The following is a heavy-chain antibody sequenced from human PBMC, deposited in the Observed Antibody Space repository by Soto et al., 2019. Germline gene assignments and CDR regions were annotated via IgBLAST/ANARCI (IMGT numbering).Heavy chain of an antibody. CDR1: GDTFTFYS. CDR3: ASFYCSGYRAFYY. CDR2: VNPILSMS. D-gene: IGHD3-10*01. J-gene: IGHJ4*02. Sequence: QVHLVHSGAEVKKPGSSVRVSCTASGDTFTFYSIHWVRQAPGLGLEWMGRVNPILSMSNYAQRFQGRVTMTADKSTSTAYMELSSLRSEDTAMYYCASFYCSGYRAFYYWGQGALVTVSS. V-gene: IGHV1-69*02.